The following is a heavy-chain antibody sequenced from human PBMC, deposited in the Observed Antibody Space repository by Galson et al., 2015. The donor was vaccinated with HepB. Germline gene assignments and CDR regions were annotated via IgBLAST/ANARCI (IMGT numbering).Heavy chain of an antibody. D-gene: IGHD2-15*01. CDR3: ARHVAVGASGMGVDY. CDR2: IYPGDSDT. V-gene: IGHV5-51*07. J-gene: IGHJ4*02. CDR1: GYSFSTYW. Sequence: QSGAEVKKPGESLKISCKGSGYSFSTYWIGWVHQMPGKGLEWMGIIYPGDSDTRYSPSFQGQVTISADKSISTAYLQWSSLKASDTAMYYCARHVAVGASGMGVDYWGQGTLVTVSS.